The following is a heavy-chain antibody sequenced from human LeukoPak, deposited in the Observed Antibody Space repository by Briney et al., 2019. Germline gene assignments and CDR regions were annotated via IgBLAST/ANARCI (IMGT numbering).Heavy chain of an antibody. CDR2: IWYDGSNK. CDR1: GFTFSSYG. D-gene: IGHD3-10*01. CDR3: ARAGSRARDYFDY. J-gene: IGHJ4*02. V-gene: IGHV3-33*01. Sequence: GGSLRLSCAASGFTFSSYGMYWVRQAPGKGLEWVAVIWYDGSNKYYADSVKGRFTISRDNSKNTLYLQMNSLRAEDTAVYYCARAGSRARDYFDYWGQGTLVTVSS.